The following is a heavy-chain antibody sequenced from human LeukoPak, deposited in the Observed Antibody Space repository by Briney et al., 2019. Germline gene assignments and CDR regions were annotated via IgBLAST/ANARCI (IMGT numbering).Heavy chain of an antibody. CDR3: ARHSPGWMVRPYCFDS. Sequence: GESLQITRQGPGYRFTDYLIACVRQMPGKGMEWMGFAYPGDSDSRYSPPFRGQLPFSAYQANSPAYLQWHRLRASDTALYYCARHSPGWMVRPYCFDSWGQGTLVTVSS. V-gene: IGHV5-51*01. CDR1: GYRFTDYL. D-gene: IGHD3-10*01. CDR2: AYPGDSDS. J-gene: IGHJ4*02.